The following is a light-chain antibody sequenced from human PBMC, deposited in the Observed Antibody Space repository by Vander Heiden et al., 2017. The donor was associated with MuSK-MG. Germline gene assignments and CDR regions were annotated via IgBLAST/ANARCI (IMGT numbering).Light chain of an antibody. CDR2: GAS. V-gene: IGKV1-39*01. CDR3: QQSYSIPFT. CDR1: QAISAH. J-gene: IGKJ3*01. Sequence: DIQMTQSPSSLSASVGERVTINCRASQAISAHLHWYQQKPGKAPNLLIYGASTLQRGVPSRFSGSGSATDFTLTISGLQSEDFATYYCQQSYSIPFTFGHGTKLDFK.